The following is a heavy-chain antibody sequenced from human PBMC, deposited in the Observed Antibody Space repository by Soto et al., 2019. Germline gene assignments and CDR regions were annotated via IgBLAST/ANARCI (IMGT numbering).Heavy chain of an antibody. CDR3: AKDGMGDTAMEYWYFDL. V-gene: IGHV3-23*01. Sequence: EVQLLESGGGLVQPGGSLRLSCAASGFTFSSYAMSWVRQAPGKGLEWVSAISGSGGSTYYADSVKGRFTISRDNSKNTLYLQMNSLRAEDTAVYYCAKDGMGDTAMEYWYFDLWGRGTLVTVSS. J-gene: IGHJ2*01. CDR1: GFTFSSYA. D-gene: IGHD5-18*01. CDR2: ISGSGGST.